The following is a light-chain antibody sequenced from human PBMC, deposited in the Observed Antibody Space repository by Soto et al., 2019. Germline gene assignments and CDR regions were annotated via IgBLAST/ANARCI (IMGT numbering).Light chain of an antibody. Sequence: EIVLTQSPATLSLSPGERATLSCRASQSVSSYLAWYQQKPGQAPRLLIYDASNRATGIPARFSGSGSGTDFTLTISSLEPADFAVYYCQQRSNWPLGTFGQGTKLEIK. J-gene: IGKJ2*02. CDR2: DAS. V-gene: IGKV3-11*01. CDR3: QQRSNWPLGT. CDR1: QSVSSY.